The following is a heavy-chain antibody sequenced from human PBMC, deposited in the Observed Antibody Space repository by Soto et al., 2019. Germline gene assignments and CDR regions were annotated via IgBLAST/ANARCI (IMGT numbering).Heavy chain of an antibody. D-gene: IGHD6-13*01. CDR1: GFTFNNYA. V-gene: IGHV3-23*01. J-gene: IGHJ4*02. CDR2: ISGSGGNT. Sequence: EVQLLESGGGLVQPGGSLRLSCAASGFTFNNYAMSWVRQAPGKGLDWVSGISGSGGNTYYAASVEGRFTISRDNSKNALYLKLNGLRAEDTAVYYCAKDRKGSITATGRAFDSWGQGTLVTVSS. CDR3: AKDRKGSITATGRAFDS.